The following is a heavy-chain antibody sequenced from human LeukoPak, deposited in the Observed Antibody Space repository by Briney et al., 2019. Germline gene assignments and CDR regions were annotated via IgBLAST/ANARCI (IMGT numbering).Heavy chain of an antibody. CDR3: ARSHCSGGSCYTAAFDT. D-gene: IGHD2-15*01. CDR1: GYSFTNYW. J-gene: IGHJ3*02. Sequence: GESLKISCKGSGYSFTNYWIGWARQVPGKGLEWMGIIYPGEPDARYSPSFQGQVTISADKSTSTAYLQWSSLKASDTAMYYCARSHCSGGSCYTAAFDTWGQGTMVTVSS. CDR2: IYPGEPDA. V-gene: IGHV5-51*01.